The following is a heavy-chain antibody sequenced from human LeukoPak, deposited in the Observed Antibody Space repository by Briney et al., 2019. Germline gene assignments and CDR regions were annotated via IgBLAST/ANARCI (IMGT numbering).Heavy chain of an antibody. J-gene: IGHJ6*03. CDR2: IIPIFGTA. CDR1: GGTFSSYA. CDR3: ARAHYGSGSYYTSRGSLGYYYYYYMDV. D-gene: IGHD3-10*01. Sequence: SVKVSCKASGGTFSSYAISWVRQAPGQGLEWMGGIIPIFGTANYAQKFQGRVTITADKSTSTAYMELSSLRSEDTAVYYCARAHYGSGSYYTSRGSLGYYYYYYMDVWGKGTTVTVSS. V-gene: IGHV1-69*06.